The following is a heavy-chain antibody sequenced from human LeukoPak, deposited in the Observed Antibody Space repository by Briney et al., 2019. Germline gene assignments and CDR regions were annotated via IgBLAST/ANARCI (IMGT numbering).Heavy chain of an antibody. CDR3: ARDLYRIVVVPHYFDY. Sequence: GGSLRLSCAASGFTFSDYYMSWIRQAPGKGLEYVSLISSSGSTKYYADSVKGRFTISRDNAKNSPYLLMNSLRAEDTAVYYCARDLYRIVVVPHYFDYWGQGTLVTVSS. V-gene: IGHV3-11*04. D-gene: IGHD3-22*01. J-gene: IGHJ4*02. CDR1: GFTFSDYY. CDR2: ISSSGSTK.